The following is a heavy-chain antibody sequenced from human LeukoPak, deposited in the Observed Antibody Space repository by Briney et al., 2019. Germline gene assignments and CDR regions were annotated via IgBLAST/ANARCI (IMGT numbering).Heavy chain of an antibody. CDR1: GYTFTSYG. CDR2: ISGYNGNT. V-gene: IGHV1-18*01. D-gene: IGHD2-15*01. Sequence: GASVKVSCKASGYTFTSYGISWARQAPGQGLEWMGWISGYNGNTNYAQKFQGRVTMTTDTSTSTAYMELRSLRSDDTAVYYCARDQFLLGYCSGGRGCRRAYYFDYWGQGTLVTVSS. CDR3: ARDQFLLGYCSGGRGCRRAYYFDY. J-gene: IGHJ4*02.